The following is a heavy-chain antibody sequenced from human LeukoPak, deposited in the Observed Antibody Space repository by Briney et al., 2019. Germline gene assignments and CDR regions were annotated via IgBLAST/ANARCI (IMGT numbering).Heavy chain of an antibody. CDR2: IYPNSGGT. V-gene: IGHV1-2*02. CDR1: GYTFTGYY. CDR3: ARSPVLRFLVWSVRMYVYYYIDV. J-gene: IGHJ6*03. D-gene: IGHD3-3*01. Sequence: ASVKVSCKASGYTFTGYYMHWVRQAPGQGLEGMGWIYPNSGGTNYAQKFQGRVTMTRDTSISTAYMELSRLRSDDTAVYCRARSPVLRFLVWSVRMYVYYYIDVCGKGNPVTVSS.